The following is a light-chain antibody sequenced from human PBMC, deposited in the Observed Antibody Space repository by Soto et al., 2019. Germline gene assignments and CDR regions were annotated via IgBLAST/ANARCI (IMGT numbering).Light chain of an antibody. CDR3: GTWDSSLSAWV. J-gene: IGLJ3*02. CDR1: SSNIGNNY. Sequence: QSVLTQPPSVSAAPGQKVTISCSGSSSNIGNNYISWYQQLPGTAHKMIMYEDNKRHSGIPDRFSGSRSGTSASLGITGLQTGDEADYYCGTWDSSLSAWVFGGGTKLTVL. V-gene: IGLV1-51*02. CDR2: EDN.